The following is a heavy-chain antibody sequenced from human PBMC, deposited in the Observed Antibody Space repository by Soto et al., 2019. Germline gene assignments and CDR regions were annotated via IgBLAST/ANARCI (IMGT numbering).Heavy chain of an antibody. D-gene: IGHD1-26*01. CDR3: ASIVGATTVGY. CDR1: GGTFSSYA. Sequence: ASVKVSCKASGGTFSSYAISWVRQAPGQGLGWVGGSNPIFGTANYAQKFQGRVTITADESTSTAYMELSSLRSEDTAVYYCASIVGATTVGYWGQGTLVTVSS. CDR2: SNPIFGTA. V-gene: IGHV1-69*13. J-gene: IGHJ4*02.